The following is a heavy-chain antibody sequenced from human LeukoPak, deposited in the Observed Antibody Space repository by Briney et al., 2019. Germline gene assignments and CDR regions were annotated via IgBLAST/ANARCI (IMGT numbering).Heavy chain of an antibody. V-gene: IGHV1-18*01. D-gene: IGHD6-19*01. CDR2: ISTYNGNT. CDR3: ARGSRGLAVAGLDY. Sequence: ASVKVSCKASGYTVSSYGISWVRQAPGQGLEWMGWISTYNGNTSYAQKLQGRVTMTTDTSTSTAYMELRSLRSDDTAVYYCARGSRGLAVAGLDYWGQGTLVTVSS. J-gene: IGHJ4*02. CDR1: GYTVSSYG.